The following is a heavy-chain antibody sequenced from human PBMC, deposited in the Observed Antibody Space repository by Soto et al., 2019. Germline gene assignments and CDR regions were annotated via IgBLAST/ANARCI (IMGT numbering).Heavy chain of an antibody. CDR3: ARVKVGATYYFDY. CDR2: IWYDGSNK. J-gene: IGHJ4*02. CDR1: GFTFSSYG. V-gene: IGHV3-33*01. Sequence: GGSLRLSCAASGFTFSSYGMHWVRRTPGKGLEWVAVIWYDGSNKYYADSVKGRFTISRDNSKNTLYLQMNSLRAEDTAVYYCARVKVGATYYFDYWGQGTLVTVSS. D-gene: IGHD1-26*01.